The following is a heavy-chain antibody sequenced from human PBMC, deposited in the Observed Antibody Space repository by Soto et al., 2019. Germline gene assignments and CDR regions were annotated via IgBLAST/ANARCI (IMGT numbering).Heavy chain of an antibody. CDR3: ASGGSLPYYSGMDV. Sequence: EVQLVESGGGLVQPGGSLRLSCAASGFTFSSYWMSWVRQAPGKGLEWVANIKQDGSEKYYVDSVKGRFTISRDNAKNSVYLQMNSLRAEDTAVYYCASGGSLPYYSGMDVWGQGTTVTVSS. CDR1: GFTFSSYW. CDR2: IKQDGSEK. V-gene: IGHV3-7*05. D-gene: IGHD2-15*01. J-gene: IGHJ6*02.